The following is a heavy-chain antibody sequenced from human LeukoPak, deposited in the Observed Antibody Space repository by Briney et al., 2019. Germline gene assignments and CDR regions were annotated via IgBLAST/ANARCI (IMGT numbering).Heavy chain of an antibody. CDR2: IKPDGSDK. Sequence: PGGSLRLSWGDCGFTFSTYWMSWVRQVPGKGLEWVASIKPDGSDKYYVDSVKGRFTISRDNAKNSLYLQLNSLRAEDTALFYCARDSQWSLPGAAAAHYYYYYYMDVWGKGTTVTVSS. CDR3: ARDSQWSLPGAAAAHYYYYYYMDV. J-gene: IGHJ6*03. CDR1: GFTFSTYW. D-gene: IGHD6-13*01. V-gene: IGHV3-7*01.